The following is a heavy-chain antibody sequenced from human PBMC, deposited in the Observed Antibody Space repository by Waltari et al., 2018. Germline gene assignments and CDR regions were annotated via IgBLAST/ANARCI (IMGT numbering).Heavy chain of an antibody. D-gene: IGHD3-3*01. V-gene: IGHV3-23*01. CDR2: CSGSGGST. J-gene: IGHJ5*02. Sequence: EVQLLESGGGLVQPGGSLRLSCAASRFFFSSYAMSWVRQATGNGRGWVSACSGSGGSTYYADSGKGRYTISRDKSKNTLYLQMNSLRAEDTAVYYCAEDPLLGYDFWSGYRNWFDPWGQGTLVTVSS. CDR1: RFFFSSYA. CDR3: AEDPLLGYDFWSGYRNWFDP.